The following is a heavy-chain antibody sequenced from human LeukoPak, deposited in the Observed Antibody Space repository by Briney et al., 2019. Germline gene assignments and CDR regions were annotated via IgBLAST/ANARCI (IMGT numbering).Heavy chain of an antibody. CDR3: ARDPGSGSYYDY. CDR1: GGSFSGYY. D-gene: IGHD1-26*01. V-gene: IGHV4-59*12. CDR2: IYYSGST. J-gene: IGHJ4*02. Sequence: KPSETLSLTCAVYGGSFSGYYWSWIRQPPGKGLEWIGYIYYSGSTNYNPSLKSRVTISVDTSKNQFSLKLSSVTAADTAVYYCARDPGSGSYYDYWGQGTLVTVSS.